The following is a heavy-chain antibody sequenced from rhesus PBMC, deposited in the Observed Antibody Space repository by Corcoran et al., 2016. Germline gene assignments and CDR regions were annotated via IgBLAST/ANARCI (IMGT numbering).Heavy chain of an antibody. CDR3: ARTGGVFDY. J-gene: IGHJ4*01. CDR1: GGSISSSY. CDR2: IYGSGSST. V-gene: IGHV4-169*01. D-gene: IGHD2-39*02. Sequence: QLQLQESGPGLVKPSETLSVTCAAPGGSISSSYRSWIRQAPGKGLEWIGYIYGSGSSTNYNPSLKSRVTLSVDTSKNQLSLKLSSVTTADTAVYYCARTGGVFDYWGQGVLVTVSS.